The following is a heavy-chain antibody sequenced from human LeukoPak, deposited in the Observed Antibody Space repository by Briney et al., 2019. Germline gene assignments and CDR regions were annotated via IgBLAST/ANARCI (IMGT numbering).Heavy chain of an antibody. D-gene: IGHD3-22*01. V-gene: IGHV3-23*01. CDR2: IGGRDGST. J-gene: IGHJ4*02. Sequence: PGGSLRLSCAASGFTFSSYGMSWVRQARGKGLEWVSAIGGRDGSTYYADSVKGRFTISRDNSKNTLYLQMNSLRAEDTAVYYCAKDYGVDSSGYYNINPYYFDYWGQGTLVTVSS. CDR1: GFTFSSYG. CDR3: AKDYGVDSSGYYNINPYYFDY.